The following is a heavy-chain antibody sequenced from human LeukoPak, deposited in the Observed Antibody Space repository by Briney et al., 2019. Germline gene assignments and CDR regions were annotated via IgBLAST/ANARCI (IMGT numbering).Heavy chain of an antibody. Sequence: PGGSLRLSCAASGFTFSSYEMNWVRQAPGKGLEWVSYISSSGSTIYYADSVKGRFTISRDNAKNSLYLQMNSLRAEDTAVYYCASPMAAAGLFDYWGQGTLVTVSS. V-gene: IGHV3-48*03. CDR3: ASPMAAAGLFDY. J-gene: IGHJ4*02. CDR2: ISSSGSTI. D-gene: IGHD6-13*01. CDR1: GFTFSSYE.